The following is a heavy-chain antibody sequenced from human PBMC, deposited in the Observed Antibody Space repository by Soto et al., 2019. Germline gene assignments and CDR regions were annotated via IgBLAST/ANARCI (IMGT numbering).Heavy chain of an antibody. Sequence: LRLSCAASGFTFSISWMNWVRQAPGKGLEWVAYISSDGTETNYVDSVRGRFTISRDNAEKSLYLQMDSLRPDDTAVYFCVRGYSDYTDYFDYWGQGALVTVSS. J-gene: IGHJ4*02. CDR3: VRGYSDYTDYFDY. CDR2: ISSDGTET. V-gene: IGHV3-7*03. D-gene: IGHD4-17*01. CDR1: GFTFSISW.